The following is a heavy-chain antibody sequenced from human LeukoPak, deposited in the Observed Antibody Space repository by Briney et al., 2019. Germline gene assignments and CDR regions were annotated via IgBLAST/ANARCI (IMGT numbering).Heavy chain of an antibody. V-gene: IGHV3-23*01. CDR2: ISGSGDST. CDR3: AKDLGGWLTIADK. D-gene: IGHD3-3*01. J-gene: IGHJ4*02. CDR1: GFXFSNYA. Sequence: GGSLRLSCAASGFXFSNYAMSWVRQSPGKGLEWVSGISGSGDSTYNADSVKGRLTISRDNSKNTLSLQMNSLRAEDTAVYYCAKDLGGWLTIADKWGQGTLVTVSS.